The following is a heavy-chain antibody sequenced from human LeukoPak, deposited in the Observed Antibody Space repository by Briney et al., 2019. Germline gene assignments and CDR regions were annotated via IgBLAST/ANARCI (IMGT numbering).Heavy chain of an antibody. Sequence: SETLSLTCAVYGGSFSGYYWSWIRQPPGKGLEWIGEINHSGSTSYNPSLKSRVTISVDTSKNQFSLKLSSVTAADTAVYYCARDPDYYGSGTDAFDIWGQGTMVTVSS. CDR1: GGSFSGYY. CDR3: ARDPDYYGSGTDAFDI. J-gene: IGHJ3*02. CDR2: INHSGST. D-gene: IGHD3-10*01. V-gene: IGHV4-34*01.